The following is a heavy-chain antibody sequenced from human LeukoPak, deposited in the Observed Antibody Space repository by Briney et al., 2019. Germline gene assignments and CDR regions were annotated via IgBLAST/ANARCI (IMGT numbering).Heavy chain of an antibody. D-gene: IGHD5-24*01. J-gene: IGHJ4*02. CDR2: IYYSGST. CDR1: VGFTTYDY. V-gene: IGHV4-59*08. CDR3: ARHSVEMAGTWDY. Sequence: SETLSLTCSVSVGFTTYDYWNWIRQPAGKGLEWIGYIYYSGSTNYNPSLKSRVTISVDTSKNQFSLKLSSVTAADTAVYYCARHSVEMAGTWDYWGQGTLVTVSS.